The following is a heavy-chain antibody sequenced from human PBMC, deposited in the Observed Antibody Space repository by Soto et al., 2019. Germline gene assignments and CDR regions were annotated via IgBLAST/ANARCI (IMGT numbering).Heavy chain of an antibody. CDR2: ISGSGGST. CDR3: AKDLTVVVVAATFDY. D-gene: IGHD2-15*01. Sequence: GGSLRLSCAASGLTFRSYAMNWVRQAPGKGLEWVSGISGSGGSTYYADSVKGRFTISRDNSKNTLYLQMNSLRAEDTAVYYCAKDLTVVVVAATFDYWGQGTLVTVSS. V-gene: IGHV3-23*01. CDR1: GLTFRSYA. J-gene: IGHJ4*02.